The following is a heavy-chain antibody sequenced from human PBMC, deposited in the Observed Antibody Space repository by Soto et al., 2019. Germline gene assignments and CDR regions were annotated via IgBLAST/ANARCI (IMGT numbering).Heavy chain of an antibody. D-gene: IGHD3-10*01. J-gene: IGHJ4*02. CDR1: GGSISSSSFY. V-gene: IGHV4-39*01. CDR3: ARMVRGNSNFDY. Sequence: SETLSLTCTVSGGSISSSSFYWGWIRQSPGKGLEWIGYVYYSGSTDYNPSLKSRVTISVDTSKNQFSLNLNSVTAADTAVYFCARMVRGNSNFDYWGQGTLVTVSS. CDR2: VYYSGST.